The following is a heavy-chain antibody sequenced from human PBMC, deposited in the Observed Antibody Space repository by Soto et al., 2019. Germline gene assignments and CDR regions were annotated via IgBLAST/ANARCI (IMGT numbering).Heavy chain of an antibody. J-gene: IGHJ4*02. CDR3: AKWEYFYGSKMGDF. CDR2: ISGNGDTT. Sequence: EVQLLESGGGLVQPGGYMRLSCVASGLIFSNYAMSWVRQATGKGLEWVSGISGNGDTTYYADSLKGRFTISRDYSKNTLYLQMNSLRAEDTAVYYCAKWEYFYGSKMGDFWGQGALVTVSS. D-gene: IGHD3-10*01. CDR1: GLIFSNYA. V-gene: IGHV3-23*01.